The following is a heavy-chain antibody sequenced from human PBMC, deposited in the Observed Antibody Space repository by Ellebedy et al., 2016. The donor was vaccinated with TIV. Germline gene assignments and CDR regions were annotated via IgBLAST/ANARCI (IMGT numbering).Heavy chain of an antibody. CDR2: VSIDGNEQ. Sequence: GGSLRLXCAASGFTFSGYAMHWVRQAPGTGLEWVAVVSIDGNEQYYRDSVKGRFTISRDNAKNSLYLQMNSLRAEDTAVYYCARDAAHSAPFDSWGQGTLVTVSS. CDR3: ARDAAHSAPFDS. D-gene: IGHD3-10*01. J-gene: IGHJ4*02. V-gene: IGHV3-30*03. CDR1: GFTFSGYA.